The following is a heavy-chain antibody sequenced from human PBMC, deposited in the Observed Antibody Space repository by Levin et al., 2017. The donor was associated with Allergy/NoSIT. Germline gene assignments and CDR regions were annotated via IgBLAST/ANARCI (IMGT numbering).Heavy chain of an antibody. CDR3: AGEYSSGWYWFDP. CDR1: GGSISSYY. CDR2: IYYSGST. V-gene: IGHV4-59*01. Sequence: SETLSLTCTVSGGSISSYYWSWIRQPPGKGLEWIGYIYYSGSTNYNPSLKSRVTISVDTSKNQFSLKLRSVTAADTAVYYCAGEYSSGWYWFDPWGQGTLVTVSS. J-gene: IGHJ5*02. D-gene: IGHD6-19*01.